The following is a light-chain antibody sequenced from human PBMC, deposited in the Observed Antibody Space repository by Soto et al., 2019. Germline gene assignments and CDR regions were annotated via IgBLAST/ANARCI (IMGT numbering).Light chain of an antibody. CDR1: QSVSSY. CDR3: QQRNNWPPAIT. CDR2: DAS. V-gene: IGKV3-11*01. J-gene: IGKJ5*01. Sequence: EVVMTQSPATLSVSPGDTATLSCRASQSVSSYLAWYQQKPGQAPRLLIYDASNRATGIPARFSGRGSGTDFTLTISSLEPEDFAVYYCQQRNNWPPAITFGQGTRLEIK.